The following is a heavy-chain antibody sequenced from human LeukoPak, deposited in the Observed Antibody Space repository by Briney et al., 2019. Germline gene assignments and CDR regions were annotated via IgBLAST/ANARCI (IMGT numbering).Heavy chain of an antibody. CDR1: GYTFTGYY. CDR2: INPNSGGT. D-gene: IGHD3-10*01. J-gene: IGHJ5*02. V-gene: IGHV1-2*02. Sequence: ASVKVSCKASGYTFTGYYMHWVRQAPGQGLEWMGWINPNSGGTNYAQKFQGRVTMTRDTSISTAYMELSRLRSDDTAVYYCARDVYGSGSCYWFDPWGQGTLVTVSS. CDR3: ARDVYGSGSCYWFDP.